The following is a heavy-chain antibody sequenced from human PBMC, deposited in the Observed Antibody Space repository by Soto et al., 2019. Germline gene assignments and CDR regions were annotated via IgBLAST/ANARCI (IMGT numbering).Heavy chain of an antibody. Sequence: QVQLVQSGAEVKKPGASVKVSCKASGYTFTGYYMHWVRQAPGQGLEWMGWINPNSGGTNYAQKFQGWVTMTRDTSIRTAYLELRGLSSDDTAVYYWARELIKGYDFWRGYYTDYFDSGGQGTLFPVS. V-gene: IGHV1-2*04. CDR2: INPNSGGT. J-gene: IGHJ4*02. CDR3: ARELIKGYDFWRGYYTDYFDS. CDR1: GYTFTGYY. D-gene: IGHD3-3*01.